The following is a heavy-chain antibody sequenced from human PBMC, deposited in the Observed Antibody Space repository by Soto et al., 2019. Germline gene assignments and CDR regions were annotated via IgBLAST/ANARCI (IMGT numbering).Heavy chain of an antibody. D-gene: IGHD6-13*01. Sequence: QVQLVESGGGVVQPGRSLRLSCAASGFTFSHYAMQWVRQAPGKGLEWVAVTSNDGSSQHYVDSVKGRFIISRDNSKNTLYLQLNSLIGEDTAVYYCAKDGAAAGTFDYWGQGTLVTVSS. V-gene: IGHV3-30*18. CDR2: TSNDGSSQ. CDR1: GFTFSHYA. CDR3: AKDGAAAGTFDY. J-gene: IGHJ4*02.